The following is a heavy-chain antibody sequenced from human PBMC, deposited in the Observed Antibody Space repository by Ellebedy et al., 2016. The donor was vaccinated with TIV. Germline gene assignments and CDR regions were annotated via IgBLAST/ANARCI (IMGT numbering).Heavy chain of an antibody. Sequence: GESLKISCAASGFTFSSYVMHWVRQAPGKGLEWVAVITYDGTKKYYADSVKGRFTISRDNSTNTLYLQMNSLRAEDTAVYYCARARFGGYFDLWGRGTLVTVSS. CDR3: ARARFGGYFDL. D-gene: IGHD3-16*01. CDR2: ITYDGTKK. J-gene: IGHJ2*01. V-gene: IGHV3-30-3*01. CDR1: GFTFSSYV.